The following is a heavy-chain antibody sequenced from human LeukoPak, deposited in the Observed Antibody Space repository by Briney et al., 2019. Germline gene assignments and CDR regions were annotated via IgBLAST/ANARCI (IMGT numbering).Heavy chain of an antibody. CDR3: ATESIAAAAFDI. V-gene: IGHV1-24*01. D-gene: IGHD6-13*01. CDR1: GYTLTELS. J-gene: IGHJ3*02. CDR2: FDPEDGET. Sequence: ASVTVSCTVSGYTLTELSTHWVRQAPGKGLEWMGGFDPEDGETIYAQKFQGRVTMTEDTSTDTAYMELSSLRSEDTAVYYCATESIAAAAFDIWGQGTMVTVSS.